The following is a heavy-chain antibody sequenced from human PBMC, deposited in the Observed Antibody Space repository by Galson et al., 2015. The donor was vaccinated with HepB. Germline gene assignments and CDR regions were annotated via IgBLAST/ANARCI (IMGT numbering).Heavy chain of an antibody. CDR2: ISTSSSTI. D-gene: IGHD3-22*01. V-gene: IGHV3-48*02. J-gene: IGHJ4*02. CDR1: GFTYSTHS. Sequence: SLRLSCAASGFTYSTHSMNWVRQAPGKGLEWVSYISTSSSTISYADSVKGRFTISRDNAKNSLYLQMNSLRDEDTAVYYCARNYDSNTRGDYWGRGTLVTVSS. CDR3: ARNYDSNTRGDY.